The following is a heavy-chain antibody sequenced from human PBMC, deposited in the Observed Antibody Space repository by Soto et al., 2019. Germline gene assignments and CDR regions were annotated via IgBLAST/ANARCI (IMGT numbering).Heavy chain of an antibody. CDR3: ARNEYSSSSIDY. V-gene: IGHV3-11*01. Sequence: GSLRLSCAASGFTFSDYYMNWIRQAPGKGLEWVSYISSSDSTIYYADSVKGRFTISRDNAKNSLYLQLNSLRAEDTAVYYCARNEYSSSSIDYWGQGTPVTVSS. J-gene: IGHJ4*02. CDR1: GFTFSDYY. CDR2: ISSSDSTI. D-gene: IGHD6-6*01.